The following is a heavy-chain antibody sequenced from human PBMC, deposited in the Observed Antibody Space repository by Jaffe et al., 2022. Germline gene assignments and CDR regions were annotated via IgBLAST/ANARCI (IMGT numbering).Heavy chain of an antibody. D-gene: IGHD6-19*01. Sequence: QVQLVQSGAEVKKPGSSVKVSCKASGGTFSSYAISWVRQAPGQGLEWMGGIIPIFGTANYAQKFQGRVTITADESTSTAYMELSSLRSEDTAVYYCARGEGDSSGWLEERYFDYWGQGTLVTVSS. V-gene: IGHV1-69*01. J-gene: IGHJ4*02. CDR2: IIPIFGTA. CDR3: ARGEGDSSGWLEERYFDY. CDR1: GGTFSSYA.